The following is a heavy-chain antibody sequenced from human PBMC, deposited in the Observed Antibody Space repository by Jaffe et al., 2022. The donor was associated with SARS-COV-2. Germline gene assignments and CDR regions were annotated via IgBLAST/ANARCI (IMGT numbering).Heavy chain of an antibody. CDR2: INSGGADT. Sequence: EVQLLESGGGLVQPGGSLRLSCAASGFAFGSYTMSWVRQAPGKGLEWVLAINSGGADTYYADSVKGRFTISRDNSKNTLYLQMNSLRVEDTAMYYCAKPIRHLEAFDFWGRGTMVTVSS. J-gene: IGHJ3*01. CDR1: GFAFGSYT. CDR3: AKPIRHLEAFDF. V-gene: IGHV3-23*01. D-gene: IGHD3-3*01.